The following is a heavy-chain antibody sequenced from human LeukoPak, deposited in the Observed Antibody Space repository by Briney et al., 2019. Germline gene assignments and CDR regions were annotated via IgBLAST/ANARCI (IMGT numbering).Heavy chain of an antibody. CDR3: AVKRGVRSYDFWSGYSEYYFDY. CDR1: GGTFSSYA. Sequence: SVKVSCKASGGTFSSYAISWVRQAPGQGLEWMGGIIPIFGTANYAQKFQGRVTITADESTSIAYMELSSLRSEDTAVYYCAVKRGVRSYDFWSGYSEYYFDYWGQGTLVTVSS. CDR2: IIPIFGTA. J-gene: IGHJ4*02. D-gene: IGHD3-3*01. V-gene: IGHV1-69*01.